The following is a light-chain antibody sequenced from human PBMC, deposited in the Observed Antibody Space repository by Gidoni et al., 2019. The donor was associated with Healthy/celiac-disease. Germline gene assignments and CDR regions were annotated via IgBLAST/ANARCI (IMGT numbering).Light chain of an antibody. J-gene: IGKJ5*01. CDR2: DAS. V-gene: IGKV1-33*01. CDR1: QDISNY. Sequence: DIQMTQSPSSLSASVGDRVTITCQASQDISNYLNWYQQKPGKAPELLNYDASNLETGVPSRFSGSGSGTDFTFTISSLQPEDIATYYCQQYDNLPPDPFXQXTRLEIK. CDR3: QQYDNLPPDP.